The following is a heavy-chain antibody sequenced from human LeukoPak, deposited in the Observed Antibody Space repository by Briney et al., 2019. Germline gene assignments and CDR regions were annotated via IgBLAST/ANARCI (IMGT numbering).Heavy chain of an antibody. J-gene: IGHJ4*02. CDR3: ARTTYYYDSSGPFDY. Sequence: ASVKVSCKASGYTFTSYYMHWVRQAPGQGLEWMGIINPGGGSTSYAQKFQGRVTMTRDTSTSTVYMELSSLRSEDTAVYYCARTTYYYDSSGPFDYWGQGTLVTVSS. D-gene: IGHD3-22*01. V-gene: IGHV1-46*01. CDR2: INPGGGST. CDR1: GYTFTSYY.